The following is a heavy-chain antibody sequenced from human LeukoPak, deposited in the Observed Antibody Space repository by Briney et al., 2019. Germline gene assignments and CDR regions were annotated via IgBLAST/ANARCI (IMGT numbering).Heavy chain of an antibody. V-gene: IGHV3-21*01. CDR1: GFTFSSYS. CDR2: ISSSSSYI. J-gene: IGHJ6*02. CDR3: ARDWGYYYYYGMDV. D-gene: IGHD3-16*01. Sequence: GGSLRLSCAASGFTFSSYSMNWVRQAPGKGLEWVSSISSSSSYIYYADSVKGRFTISRDNAKNSLYLQLNSLRAEDTAVYYCARDWGYYYYYGMDVWGQGTTVTVSS.